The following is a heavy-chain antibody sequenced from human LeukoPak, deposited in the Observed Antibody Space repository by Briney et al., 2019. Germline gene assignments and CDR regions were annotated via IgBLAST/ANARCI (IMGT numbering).Heavy chain of an antibody. CDR2: IRYDGSNK. Sequence: PGGSLRLSCAASGFTFSSYGMHCVRQAPGKRLEWVAFIRYDGSNKYYADSVKGRFTISRDNSNNTLYLRMNSLRAEDTAVYCCATRQGWEHSYYYYYMDVWGKGTTVTISS. V-gene: IGHV3-30*02. CDR1: GFTFSSYG. D-gene: IGHD1-26*01. CDR3: ATRQGWEHSYYYYYMDV. J-gene: IGHJ6*03.